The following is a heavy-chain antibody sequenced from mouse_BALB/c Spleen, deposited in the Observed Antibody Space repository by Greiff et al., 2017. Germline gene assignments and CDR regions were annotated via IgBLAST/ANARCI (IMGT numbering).Heavy chain of an antibody. CDR1: GFSLTSYG. Sequence: QVQLQQSGPGLVQPSQSLSITCTVSGFSLTSYGVHWVRQSPGKGLEWLGVIWSGGSTDYNAAFISRLSISKDNSKSQVFFKMNSLQADDTAIYYCVRDYYGYEDYAMDYWGQGTSVTVSS. CDR3: VRDYYGYEDYAMDY. J-gene: IGHJ4*01. D-gene: IGHD1-2*01. V-gene: IGHV2-2-2*01. CDR2: IWSGGST.